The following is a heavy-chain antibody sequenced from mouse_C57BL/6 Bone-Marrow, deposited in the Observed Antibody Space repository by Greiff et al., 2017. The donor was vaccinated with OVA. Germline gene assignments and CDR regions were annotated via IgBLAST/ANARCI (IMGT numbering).Heavy chain of an antibody. Sequence: QVQLQQPGAELVMPGASVKLSCKASGYTFTSYWMHWVKQRPGQGLEWIGEIDPSDSYTNYNQKIKGKSTLTGDKSYSTAYLQLSSLTSEDSAGYYCAREYGSGSASFAYWGQGTLVTVSA. V-gene: IGHV1-69*01. CDR1: GYTFTSYW. CDR3: AREYGSGSASFAY. D-gene: IGHD1-1*01. J-gene: IGHJ3*01. CDR2: IDPSDSYT.